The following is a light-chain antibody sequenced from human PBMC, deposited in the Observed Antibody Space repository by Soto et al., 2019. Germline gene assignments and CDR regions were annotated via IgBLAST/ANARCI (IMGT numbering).Light chain of an antibody. CDR3: QQYNNWPEA. CDR2: GAS. J-gene: IGKJ1*01. Sequence: EIVLAQSPDTLSLSPGERATLSCKASQRCSSSLAWDQQKPGQAPRLLTYGASSGAAGIPARLSGTGSETDFTLTISRLEPEDFAVYYCQQYNNWPEAFGQGTKVDIK. V-gene: IGKV3-11*01. CDR1: QRCSSS.